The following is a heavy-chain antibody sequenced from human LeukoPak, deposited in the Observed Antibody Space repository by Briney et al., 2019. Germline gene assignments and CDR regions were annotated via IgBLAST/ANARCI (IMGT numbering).Heavy chain of an antibody. Sequence: GGSLRLSCAASGFTFSTYYMNWVRQAPWKELECVSFITGSSSYIYYTDSVKGRFTIYRDNAKHSLYLQLNSLRDEDTAVYYCAREDSGDDAFDIWGQGTMVTVSS. CDR2: ITGSSSYI. CDR1: GFTFSTYY. V-gene: IGHV3-21*01. J-gene: IGHJ3*02. CDR3: AREDSGDDAFDI. D-gene: IGHD4-17*01.